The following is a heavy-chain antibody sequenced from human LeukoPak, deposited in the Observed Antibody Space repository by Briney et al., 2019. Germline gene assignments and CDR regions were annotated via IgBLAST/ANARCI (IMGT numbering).Heavy chain of an antibody. CDR3: ARGRRVELATNHESDALNI. Sequence: GESLKISCKGSGYSFINYWIGWVRQMPGKGLEWMGIIDPGDSDTRYSPSFQGQVTISADKSINTAYLQWNSLKASDTAMYYCARGRRVELATNHESDALNIWGQGTMVTVSS. D-gene: IGHD5-24*01. CDR1: GYSFINYW. J-gene: IGHJ3*02. V-gene: IGHV5-51*01. CDR2: IDPGDSDT.